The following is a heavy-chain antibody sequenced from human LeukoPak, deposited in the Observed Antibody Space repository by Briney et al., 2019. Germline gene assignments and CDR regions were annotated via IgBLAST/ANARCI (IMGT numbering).Heavy chain of an antibody. V-gene: IGHV3-21*03. Sequence: GGSLRLSCAASGFTFSSYSMNWVRQAPGKGREWVSSISSSSSYIYYADSVKGRFTISRDNAKNSLYLQMNSLKAEDTAVYYCAIHHIGPFDFWGQGTLVTVSS. CDR1: GFTFSSYS. D-gene: IGHD1-14*01. CDR3: AIHHIGPFDF. CDR2: ISSSSSYI. J-gene: IGHJ4*02.